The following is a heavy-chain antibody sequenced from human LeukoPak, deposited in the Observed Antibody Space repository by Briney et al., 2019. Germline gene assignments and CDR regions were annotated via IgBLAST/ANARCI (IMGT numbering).Heavy chain of an antibody. D-gene: IGHD5-18*01. CDR2: ISGSGGST. V-gene: IGHV3-23*01. CDR1: GFNFRSYA. CDR3: AKSPTRRQLWFSDY. Sequence: GGSLRLSCAASGFNFRSYAMSWVRQAPGKGLEWVSAISGSGGSTYYADSVKGRFTISRDNSKNTLYLQMNSLRAEDTAVYYCAKSPTRRQLWFSDYWGQGTLVTVSS. J-gene: IGHJ4*02.